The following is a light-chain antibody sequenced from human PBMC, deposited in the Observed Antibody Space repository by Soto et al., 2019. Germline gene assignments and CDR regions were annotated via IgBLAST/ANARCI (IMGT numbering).Light chain of an antibody. J-gene: IGKJ1*01. CDR1: QGVSSR. Sequence: EIVMTQSPATLAVSPGERATLSCRASQGVSSRLAWYQQKPGQAPRLLIYDVSTRASDTPARFSGSGSGTEFTLTISSLQSEDFAIYYCQQYTDWPPWTFDQGTKVEIK. CDR2: DVS. V-gene: IGKV3-15*01. CDR3: QQYTDWPPWT.